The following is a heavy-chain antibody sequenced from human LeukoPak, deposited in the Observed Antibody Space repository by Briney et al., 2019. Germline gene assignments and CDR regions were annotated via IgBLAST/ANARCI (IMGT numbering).Heavy chain of an antibody. Sequence: SETLSLTCTVSGGSISSYYWSWIRQPPGKGLEWIGYIYYSGSTNYNPSLKSRVTISVDTSKNQFSLKLSSVTAADTAVYYCAASKDSSSLQFDYWGQGTLVTVSS. D-gene: IGHD6-6*01. CDR3: AASKDSSSLQFDY. CDR2: IYYSGST. V-gene: IGHV4-59*08. CDR1: GGSISSYY. J-gene: IGHJ4*02.